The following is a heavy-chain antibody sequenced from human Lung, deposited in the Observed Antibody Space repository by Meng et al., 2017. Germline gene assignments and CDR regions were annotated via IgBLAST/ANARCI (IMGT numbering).Heavy chain of an antibody. Sequence: QVQLVQSGAEVKRPGASVNISCRASGYTFTKYYVHWMRQAPGQGLEWMGVIDPSGGGTTYEQKFQGRVTMTRDTSTSTVYMGLSGLRSEDTAVYYCAAYGSGREAFFDNWGQGTLVTVSS. V-gene: IGHV1-46*01. CDR3: AAYGSGREAFFDN. CDR2: IDPSGGGT. J-gene: IGHJ4*02. CDR1: GYTFTKYY. D-gene: IGHD3-10*01.